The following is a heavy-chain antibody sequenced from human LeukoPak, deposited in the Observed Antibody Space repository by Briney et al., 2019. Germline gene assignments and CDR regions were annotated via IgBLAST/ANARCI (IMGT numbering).Heavy chain of an antibody. Sequence: PGGPLRLSCAASGFTFSNYWMHWVRQVPEKGLVWVSRVNPDGSDITYANSVRGRFTSSRDNAKNTLYLQMNRLRIEDTAVYYCARGGSYGDYWGQGILVTVSS. CDR3: ARGGSYGDY. V-gene: IGHV3-74*01. CDR1: GFTFSNYW. CDR2: VNPDGSDI. D-gene: IGHD3-16*01. J-gene: IGHJ4*02.